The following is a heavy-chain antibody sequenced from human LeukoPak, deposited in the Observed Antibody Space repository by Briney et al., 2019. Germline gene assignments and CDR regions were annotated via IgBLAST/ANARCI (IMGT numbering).Heavy chain of an antibody. CDR1: GFTFSSHW. D-gene: IGHD6-13*01. CDR2: INTDGSGT. V-gene: IGHV3-74*01. CDR3: ARDRAAAGTRWFDP. J-gene: IGHJ5*02. Sequence: GGSLRLSCAASGFTFSSHWMHWVRQAPGKGLVWVSRINTDGSGTRYADSVKGRFTISRDNSKNTLYLQMNSLRAEDTAVYYCARDRAAAGTRWFDPWGQGTLVTVSS.